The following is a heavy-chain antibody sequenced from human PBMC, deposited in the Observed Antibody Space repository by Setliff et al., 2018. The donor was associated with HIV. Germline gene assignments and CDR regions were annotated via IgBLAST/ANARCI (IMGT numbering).Heavy chain of an antibody. CDR3: ARGNSLIPAARLGFDY. J-gene: IGHJ4*02. V-gene: IGHV1-18*01. D-gene: IGHD2-2*01. Sequence: GASVKVSCKASGYTFTSYGISWVRQAPGQGLEWMGWISAYNGNTNYAQKIQGRVTMTTDTSTSTPYMELRSLRSDDTAVYYCARGNSLIPAARLGFDYWGQGTLVTVYS. CDR2: ISAYNGNT. CDR1: GYTFTSYG.